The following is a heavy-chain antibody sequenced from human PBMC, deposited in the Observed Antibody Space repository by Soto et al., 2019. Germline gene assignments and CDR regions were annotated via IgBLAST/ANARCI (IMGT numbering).Heavy chain of an antibody. J-gene: IGHJ6*02. D-gene: IGHD1-26*01. V-gene: IGHV3-30*18. CDR2: ISFDGSNG. Sequence: PEGSLRLSCVGSGFPRSSNGMRWLRQAPGKGLEWVAAISFDGSNGYYGDSVKGRFTISRDNSKNTLYLQMNSLSPEETAVYYCAKDGNWELLPSTGMDVWGRVTTVTVSS. CDR3: AKDGNWELLPSTGMDV. CDR1: GFPRSSNG.